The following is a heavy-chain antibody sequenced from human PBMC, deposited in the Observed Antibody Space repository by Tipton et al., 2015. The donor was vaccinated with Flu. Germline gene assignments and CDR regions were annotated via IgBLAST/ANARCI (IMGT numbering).Heavy chain of an antibody. J-gene: IGHJ4*02. CDR1: GFTFSSYW. CDR3: ARDKGYSCFDY. Sequence: SLRLSCAGSGFTFSSYWMSWVRQAPGKGLEWVANIQEDGSEKNYVDSMKGRLTISRDNAKNSVYLQMNSLRAEDTAVYYCARDKGYSCFDYWGLGTLVTVPS. V-gene: IGHV3-7*01. CDR2: IQEDGSEK. D-gene: IGHD4-11*01.